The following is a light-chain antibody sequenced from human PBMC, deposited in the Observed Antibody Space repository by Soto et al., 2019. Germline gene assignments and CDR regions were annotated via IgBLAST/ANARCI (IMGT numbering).Light chain of an antibody. CDR2: DVY. CDR1: SSDVGSYNF. J-gene: IGLJ2*01. Sequence: QSVLTQPASVSGSPGQSITISCTGTSSDVGSYNFVSWYQQHPGKAPKLMIYDVYRRPSGISNRFSGSKSGSTASLTISGLQAEDEADYYCSSYAGGGTFVLFGGGTKVTVL. CDR3: SSYAGGGTFVL. V-gene: IGLV2-23*02.